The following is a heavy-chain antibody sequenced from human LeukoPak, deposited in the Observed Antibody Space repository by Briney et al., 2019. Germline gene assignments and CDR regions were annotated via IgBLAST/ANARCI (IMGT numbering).Heavy chain of an antibody. V-gene: IGHV1-2*02. CDR1: GYTFTGYY. CDR2: INPDSGGT. J-gene: IGHJ4*02. CDR3: ARGEVVPAAMDHGGDY. Sequence: ASVKVSCKASGYTFTGYYMHWVRQAPGQGLEWMGWINPDSGGTNYAQKFQGRVTMTRDTSISTAYMELSRLRSDDTAVYYCARGEVVPAAMDHGGDYWGQGTLVTVSS. D-gene: IGHD2-2*01.